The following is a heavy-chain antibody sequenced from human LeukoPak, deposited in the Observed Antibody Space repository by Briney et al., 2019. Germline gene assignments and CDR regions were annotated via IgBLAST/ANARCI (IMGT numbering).Heavy chain of an antibody. CDR1: GGSISSGSYY. CDR3: ARGDYDILTWYY. Sequence: SETLSLTCTVSGGSISSGSYYWGWIRQPPGKGLEWIGSIYYSGSTYYNPSLKSRVTISADTSKNQFSLKLSSVTAADTAVYYCARGDYDILTWYYWGQGTLVTVSS. D-gene: IGHD3-9*01. CDR2: IYYSGST. V-gene: IGHV4-39*01. J-gene: IGHJ4*02.